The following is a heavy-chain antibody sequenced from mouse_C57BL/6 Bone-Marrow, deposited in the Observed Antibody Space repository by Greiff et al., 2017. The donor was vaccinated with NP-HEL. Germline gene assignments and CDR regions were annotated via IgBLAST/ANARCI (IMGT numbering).Heavy chain of an antibody. D-gene: IGHD2-3*01. CDR2: IFPGSGRT. CDR3: ARSGWLLREFAY. Sequence: VQLQQSGPELVRPGASVKISCKAPGYTFTSHWMPWVRQRPGQGLEWIGEIFPGSGRTYYNEKFKGKATLTVDTSSSTAYMQLSSLTSEDSAVYFCARSGWLLREFAYWGQGTLVTVSA. V-gene: IGHV1-56*01. J-gene: IGHJ3*01. CDR1: GYTFTSHW.